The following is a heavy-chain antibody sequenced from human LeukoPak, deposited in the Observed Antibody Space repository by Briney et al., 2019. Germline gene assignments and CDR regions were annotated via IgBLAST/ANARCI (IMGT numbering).Heavy chain of an antibody. Sequence: SETLSLTCAVYGGSFSGYYWSWIRQPPGKGLEWIGEINHSGSTNYNPSLKSRVTISVDTSKNQFSLKLSSVTAADTAVYYCARQRRDGYIPTWGQGTLVTVSS. J-gene: IGHJ4*02. CDR2: INHSGST. CDR3: ARQRRDGYIPT. CDR1: GGSFSGYY. D-gene: IGHD5-24*01. V-gene: IGHV4-34*01.